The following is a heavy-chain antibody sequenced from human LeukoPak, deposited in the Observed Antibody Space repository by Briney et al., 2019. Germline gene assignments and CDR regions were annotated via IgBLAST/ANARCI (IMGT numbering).Heavy chain of an antibody. CDR3: AAPSGDRASQKI. V-gene: IGHV1-69*04. CDR1: GGTFSSYA. Sequence: VASVTVSCKASGGTFSSYAISWVRQAPGQGLEWRGRIIPILGIANYAQKFQGRVTITADKSTSTAYMELSSLRSEDTAVYYCAAPSGDRASQKIWGQGTLVTVSS. CDR2: IIPILGIA. J-gene: IGHJ4*02. D-gene: IGHD2-21*01.